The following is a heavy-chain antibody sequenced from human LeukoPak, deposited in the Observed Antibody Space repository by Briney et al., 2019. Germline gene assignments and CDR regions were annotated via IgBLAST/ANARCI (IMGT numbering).Heavy chain of an antibody. D-gene: IGHD6-19*01. CDR1: GFTFSGYT. CDR3: AKGFEAGTAYYYYMDV. Sequence: GGSLRLSCAASGFTFSGYTMSWVRQAPGKGLEGVSAISGGGGRTYYADSVKGRFTISRDISKSTLYLQMSSLRAEDTAVYYCAKGFEAGTAYYYYMDVWGKGTMVTVSS. J-gene: IGHJ6*03. V-gene: IGHV3-23*01. CDR2: ISGGGGRT.